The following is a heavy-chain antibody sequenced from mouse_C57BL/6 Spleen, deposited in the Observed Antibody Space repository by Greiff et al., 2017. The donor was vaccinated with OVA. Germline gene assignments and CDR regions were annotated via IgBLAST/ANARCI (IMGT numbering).Heavy chain of an antibody. CDR1: GFTFSSYA. CDR3: ATLLYYAMDY. Sequence: EVKLMESGGGLVKPGGSLKLSCAASGFTFSSYAMSWVRQTPEKRLEWVATISDGGSYTYYPDNVKGRFTISRDNAKNNLYLQMSHLKSEDTAMYYCATLLYYAMDYWGQGTSVTVSS. J-gene: IGHJ4*01. V-gene: IGHV5-4*03. CDR2: ISDGGSYT.